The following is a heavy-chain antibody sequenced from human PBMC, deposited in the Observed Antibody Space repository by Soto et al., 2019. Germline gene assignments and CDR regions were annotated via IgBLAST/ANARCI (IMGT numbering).Heavy chain of an antibody. Sequence: GGALGLSLAASGFTLYGYSLNSVRPTPGKGLEWVSGISWNSGSIGYTDSVKGRFTISRDNSKNTVYLQVNSLRDEDTAVYYCARAMDIGMASKDNWFDPWGQGTLVTVSS. CDR3: ARAMDIGMASKDNWFDP. CDR2: ISWNSGSI. D-gene: IGHD2-2*03. V-gene: IGHV3-9*01. J-gene: IGHJ5*02. CDR1: GFTLYGYS.